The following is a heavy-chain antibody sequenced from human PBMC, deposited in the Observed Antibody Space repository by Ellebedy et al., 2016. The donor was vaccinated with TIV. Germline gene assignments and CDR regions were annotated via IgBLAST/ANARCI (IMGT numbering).Heavy chain of an antibody. CDR1: SGSITNSNYY. Sequence: SETLSLXXTVSSGSITNSNYYWAWIRQSPGKGLDWIGTIFYTGSTFYNPSLKSRVTMTVDTSNNQFSLNLSSVTAADTAVYYCARDKGAATVHYDYWGQGTLVTVSS. V-gene: IGHV4-39*02. D-gene: IGHD4-17*01. CDR2: IFYTGST. J-gene: IGHJ4*02. CDR3: ARDKGAATVHYDY.